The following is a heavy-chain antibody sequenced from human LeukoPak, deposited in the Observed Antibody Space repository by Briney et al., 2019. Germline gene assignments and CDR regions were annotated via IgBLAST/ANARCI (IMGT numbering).Heavy chain of an antibody. V-gene: IGHV4-34*01. CDR3: ARYLLNYDILTGTFDY. D-gene: IGHD3-9*01. J-gene: IGHJ4*02. CDR1: GGSFSGYY. Sequence: SETLSLTCAVYGGSFSGYYWSWIRQPPGKGLEWIGEINHSGSTNYNPSLKSRVTISVDTSKNQFSLKLSSVTAADTAVYYCARYLLNYDILTGTFDYWGQGTLVTVSS. CDR2: INHSGST.